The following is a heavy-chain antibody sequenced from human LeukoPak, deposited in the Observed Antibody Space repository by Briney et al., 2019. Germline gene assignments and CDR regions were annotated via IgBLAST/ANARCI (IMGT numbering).Heavy chain of an antibody. J-gene: IGHJ6*02. V-gene: IGHV3-33*01. CDR1: GFTFSSYG. CDR3: ARTQPSIAARHSYYYYGMDV. Sequence: QPGRSLRLSCAASGFTFSSYGMHWVRQAPGKGLEGVAVIWYDGSNKYYADSVKGRFTISRDNSKNTLYLQMNSLRAEDTAVYYCARTQPSIAARHSYYYYGMDVWGQGTTVTVSS. CDR2: IWYDGSNK. D-gene: IGHD6-6*01.